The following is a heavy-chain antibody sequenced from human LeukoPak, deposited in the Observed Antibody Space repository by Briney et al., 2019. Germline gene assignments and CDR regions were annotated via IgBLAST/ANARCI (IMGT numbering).Heavy chain of an antibody. CDR2: IRSSSTTI. V-gene: IGHV3-48*01. J-gene: IGHJ4*02. CDR1: GFSFSAYS. CDR3: ARDSRSHCGTDACYGPYFDY. Sequence: PGGSLRLSCEASGFSFSAYSMSWVRQAPGKGLEWISYIRSSSTTIYYADSVKGRFTISRDNAENSVYLQMNSLRVEDTAVYFCARDSRSHCGTDACYGPYFDYGGQGLLVAVSS. D-gene: IGHD2-2*01.